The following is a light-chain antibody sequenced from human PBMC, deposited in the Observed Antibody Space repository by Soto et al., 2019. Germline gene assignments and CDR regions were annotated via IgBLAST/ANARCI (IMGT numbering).Light chain of an antibody. CDR3: QQYGSSPPT. CDR1: QSVSSNY. V-gene: IGKV3-20*01. Sequence: EIVLTQSPGTLSLSPGEIATLSCRASQSVSSNYLAWYQRKPGQAPRLLIYGASSRDTGITNRFSGSGSGTDFTLTITRLEAEDFAAYYCQQYGSSPPTFGQGTKGEIK. J-gene: IGKJ1*01. CDR2: GAS.